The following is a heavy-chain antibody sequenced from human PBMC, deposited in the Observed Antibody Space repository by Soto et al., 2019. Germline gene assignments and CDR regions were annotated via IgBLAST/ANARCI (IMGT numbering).Heavy chain of an antibody. Sequence: QVQLVQSGAEVKKPGASVKVSCKASGYTFTSYGISWVRQAPGQGLEWMGWISAYNGNTNYAQKLQGRVTMPTDTSTSTAYMERRSLRSDDTAVNYCAGGRWLLRGYYYYGMDVWGQGTTVTVSS. CDR2: ISAYNGNT. D-gene: IGHD6-19*01. CDR1: GYTFTSYG. J-gene: IGHJ6*02. V-gene: IGHV1-18*01. CDR3: AGGRWLLRGYYYYGMDV.